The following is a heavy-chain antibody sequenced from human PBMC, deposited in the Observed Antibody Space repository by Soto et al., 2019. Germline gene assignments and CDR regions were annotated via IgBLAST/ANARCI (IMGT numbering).Heavy chain of an antibody. J-gene: IGHJ6*02. D-gene: IGHD6-25*01. V-gene: IGHV3-21*01. Sequence: VGSLRLSGAASGFTFSSYSMNWVRQAPGKGLEWVSSISSSSSYIYYADSVKGRFTISRDNAKNSLYLQMNSLRAEDTAVYYCARDRRAGPFIKSGLSHYYYYYGMDVWGQGTTVTVSS. CDR3: ARDRRAGPFIKSGLSHYYYYYGMDV. CDR1: GFTFSSYS. CDR2: ISSSSSYI.